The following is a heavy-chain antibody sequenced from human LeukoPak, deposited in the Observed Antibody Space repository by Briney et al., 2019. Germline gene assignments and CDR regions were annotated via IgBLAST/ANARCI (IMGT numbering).Heavy chain of an antibody. D-gene: IGHD6-19*01. CDR3: AKRDTIGWYQGGGWFDP. Sequence: GGSLRLSCAASGFTFSSYAMSWVRQAPGKGLEWASAISGSGGSTYHADSVKGRFTISRDNSKNTLYLQMNSLRAEDTAVYYCAKRDTIGWYQGGGWFDPWGQGTLVTVSS. V-gene: IGHV3-23*01. CDR2: ISGSGGST. CDR1: GFTFSSYA. J-gene: IGHJ5*02.